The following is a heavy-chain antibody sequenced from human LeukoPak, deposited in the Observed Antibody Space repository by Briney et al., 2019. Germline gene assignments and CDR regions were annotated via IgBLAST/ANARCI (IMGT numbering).Heavy chain of an antibody. CDR1: GGSISSGGYY. Sequence: SETLSLTCTVSGGSISSGGYYWSWIRQPPGKGLEWIGEIYHSGSTNYNPSLKSRVTISVDKSKNQFSLKLSSVTAADTAVYYCARLLGYCSSTSCFNWFDPWGQGTLVTVSS. CDR3: ARLLGYCSSTSCFNWFDP. CDR2: IYHSGST. V-gene: IGHV4-39*07. J-gene: IGHJ5*02. D-gene: IGHD2-2*01.